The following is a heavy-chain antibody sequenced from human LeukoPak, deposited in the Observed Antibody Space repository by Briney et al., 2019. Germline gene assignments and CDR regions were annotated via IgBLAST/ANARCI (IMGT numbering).Heavy chain of an antibody. D-gene: IGHD6-19*01. J-gene: IGHJ4*02. CDR2: IYYSGST. CDR3: AGSVAVAGWGDIFDY. CDR1: GGSISSYY. V-gene: IGHV4-59*01. Sequence: SETLSLTCTVSGGSISSYYWSWIRQPPGKGLEWIGYIYYSGSTNYNPSLKSRVTISVDTSKNQFSLKLSFVTAADTAVYYCAGSVAVAGWGDIFDYWGQGTLVTVSS.